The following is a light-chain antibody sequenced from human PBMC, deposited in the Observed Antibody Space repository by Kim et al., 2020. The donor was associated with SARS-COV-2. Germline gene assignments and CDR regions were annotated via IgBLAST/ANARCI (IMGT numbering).Light chain of an antibody. CDR3: QQSDNLPLT. CDR2: GAS. J-gene: IGKJ4*01. Sequence: ASVGDRVTITCQASQDINIHLNWYQQKPGTAPKFLIYGASSLEAGVPSRFSGSGSGTDFTFTISSLQPEDVATYYCQQSDNLPLTFGGGTNVDIK. CDR1: QDINIH. V-gene: IGKV1-33*01.